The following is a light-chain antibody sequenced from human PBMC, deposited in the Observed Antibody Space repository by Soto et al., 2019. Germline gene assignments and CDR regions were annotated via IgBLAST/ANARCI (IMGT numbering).Light chain of an antibody. Sequence: QSALTQPASVSGSPGQSITISCTGTSSDVGNYNLVSWYQQYPGKAPKLMIYEGGKRPSGVSNRFCGSKSGNTASLTISGLQAEDEADYYCCSFALRSTLIFGGGTKLTVL. CDR1: SSDVGNYNL. CDR3: CSFALRSTLI. V-gene: IGLV2-23*01. J-gene: IGLJ2*01. CDR2: EGG.